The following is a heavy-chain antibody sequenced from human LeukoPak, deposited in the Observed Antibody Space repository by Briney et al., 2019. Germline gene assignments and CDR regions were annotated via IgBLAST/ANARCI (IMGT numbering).Heavy chain of an antibody. CDR3: ARASLGGSGSYFAFDY. V-gene: IGHV4-4*02. D-gene: IGHD3-10*01. CDR1: GGSIRSSTW. Sequence: PSETLSLTCAVSGGSIRSSTWWSWVRQPPGKGLEWIGEIYHSGSTNYNPSLKSRVTISVDKSKNQFSLKLSSVTAADTAVYYCARASLGGSGSYFAFDYWGQGTLVTVSS. CDR2: IYHSGST. J-gene: IGHJ4*02.